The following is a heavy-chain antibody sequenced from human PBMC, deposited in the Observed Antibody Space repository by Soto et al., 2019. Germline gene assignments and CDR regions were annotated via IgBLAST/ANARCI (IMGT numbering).Heavy chain of an antibody. D-gene: IGHD5-12*01. V-gene: IGHV1-69*13. Sequence: SVKVSCKASGGTFSSYAISWVRQAPGQGLEWMGGIIPIFGTANYAQKFQGRVTITADESTSTAYMELSSLRSEDTAVYYCARGGGYSGYDRNWFDPWGQGTLVTVSS. J-gene: IGHJ5*02. CDR1: GGTFSSYA. CDR3: ARGGGYSGYDRNWFDP. CDR2: IIPIFGTA.